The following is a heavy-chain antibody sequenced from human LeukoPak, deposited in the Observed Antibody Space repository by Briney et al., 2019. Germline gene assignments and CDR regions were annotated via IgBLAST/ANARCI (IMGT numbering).Heavy chain of an antibody. CDR2: IYYSGSP. D-gene: IGHD3-10*01. CDR1: GGSISSSSYY. Sequence: SEALSLTCTVSGGSISSSSYYWGWIRQPPGKGLEWIGSIYYSGSPYYNPSLKSRVTISVDTSKKQFSLKLSSVTAADTAVYYCARHVGFITMVRGVINNNWFDPWGQGTLVTVSS. CDR3: ARHVGFITMVRGVINNNWFDP. J-gene: IGHJ5*02. V-gene: IGHV4-39*01.